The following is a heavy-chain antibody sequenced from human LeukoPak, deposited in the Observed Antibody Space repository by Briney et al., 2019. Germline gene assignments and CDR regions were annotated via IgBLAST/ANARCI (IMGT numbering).Heavy chain of an antibody. CDR3: ARRAVVAPAFDI. V-gene: IGHV1-18*01. J-gene: IGHJ3*02. CDR2: ISAYNGNT. Sequence: ASVKVSCKASGYTFTSYGISWVRQDPGQGLEWMGWISAYNGNTNYAQKLQGRVTMTTDTSTSTVYMELRSLRSDDTAVYYCARRAVVAPAFDIWGQGTMVTVSS. CDR1: GYTFTSYG. D-gene: IGHD2-15*01.